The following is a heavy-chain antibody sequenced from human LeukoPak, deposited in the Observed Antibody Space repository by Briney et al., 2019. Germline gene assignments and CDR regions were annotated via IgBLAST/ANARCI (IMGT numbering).Heavy chain of an antibody. V-gene: IGHV4-34*01. CDR1: GGSFSGYY. CDR2: INHSGST. CDR3: ARLTRYYDSSGYSRYFDY. D-gene: IGHD3-22*01. Sequence: SETLSLTCAVYGGSFSGYYWSWIRQPPGKGLEWIGEINHSGSTNYNPSLKSRVTISVDTSKNQFSLKLSSVTAADTAVYYCARLTRYYDSSGYSRYFDYWGQGTLVTVSS. J-gene: IGHJ4*02.